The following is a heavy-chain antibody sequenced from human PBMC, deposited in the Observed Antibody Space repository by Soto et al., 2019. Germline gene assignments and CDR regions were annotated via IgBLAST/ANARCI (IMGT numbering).Heavy chain of an antibody. CDR1: GYTFTDYY. CDR3: AREGGDIVQMVYALPGY. J-gene: IGHJ4*02. Sequence: VHLVQSGAEVKKPGASVKVSCKASGYTFTDYYMHWVRQAPGQGLEWMGWINPNSGATSYAQRFQGRVTMTRDTSISTAYMELSRLTSDDTAVYYCAREGGDIVQMVYALPGYWGQGTLVTVSS. V-gene: IGHV1-2*02. D-gene: IGHD2-8*01. CDR2: INPNSGAT.